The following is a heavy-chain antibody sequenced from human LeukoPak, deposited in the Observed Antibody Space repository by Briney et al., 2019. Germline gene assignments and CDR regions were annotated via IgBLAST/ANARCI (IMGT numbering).Heavy chain of an antibody. CDR1: GYTFTSYY. CDR3: AREEAYCGGDCYLGWFDP. Sequence: GAPVKVSCKASGYTFTSYYMHWVRQAPGQGLEWMGIINPSGGSTSYAQKFQGRVTMTRDTSTSTVYMELSSLRSEDTAVYYCAREEAYCGGDCYLGWFDPWGQGTLVTVSS. CDR2: INPSGGST. J-gene: IGHJ5*02. D-gene: IGHD2-21*02. V-gene: IGHV1-46*01.